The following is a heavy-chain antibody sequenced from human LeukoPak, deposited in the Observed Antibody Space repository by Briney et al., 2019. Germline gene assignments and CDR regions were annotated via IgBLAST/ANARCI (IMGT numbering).Heavy chain of an antibody. CDR3: ARDAGSGWSSFDY. Sequence: SQTLSLTCAISGYSFSSISADLNWTRQFSSIVLYCLRRTYYRSKCYNDYAVSMKSRIPINPETSKDQFSLQLNSVTPEDTAVYYCARDAGSGWSSFDYWGQGTLVTVSS. CDR2: TYYRSKCYN. V-gene: IGHV6-1*01. J-gene: IGHJ4*02. D-gene: IGHD6-19*01. CDR1: GYSFSSISAD.